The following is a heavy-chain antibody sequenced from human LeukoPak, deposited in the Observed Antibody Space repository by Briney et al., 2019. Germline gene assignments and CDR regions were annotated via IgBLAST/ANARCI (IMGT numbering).Heavy chain of an antibody. CDR2: INSDGRTT. CDR1: GFTFSNNW. Sequence: GGSLRLSCAASGFTFSNNWMHWVRQAPGKGLVWVSRINSDGRTTTYADSVKGRFTISRDNSKNTLSLQMNSLRAEDTAVYYCAKDRYYDFWSGHSSWGQGTLVTVSS. CDR3: AKDRYYDFWSGHSS. D-gene: IGHD3-3*01. V-gene: IGHV3-74*01. J-gene: IGHJ5*02.